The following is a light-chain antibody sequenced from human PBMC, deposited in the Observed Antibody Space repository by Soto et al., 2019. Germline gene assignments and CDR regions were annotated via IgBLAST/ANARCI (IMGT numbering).Light chain of an antibody. CDR2: YES. V-gene: IGLV3-21*04. J-gene: IGLJ2*01. CDR3: QVWDSISDHVV. Sequence: SYELSQPPSVSVAPGKTARITCGGNNIGSKYVHWYQQKAGQAPVMVIYYESDRPSGIPERFSGSNSGNTATLTISRVEAGDEADYYCQVWDSISDHVVFGGGTKVTVL. CDR1: NIGSKY.